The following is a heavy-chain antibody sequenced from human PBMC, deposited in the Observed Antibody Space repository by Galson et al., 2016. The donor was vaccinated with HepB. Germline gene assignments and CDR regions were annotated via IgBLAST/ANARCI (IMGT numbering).Heavy chain of an antibody. J-gene: IGHJ4*02. D-gene: IGHD3-9*01. V-gene: IGHV3-15*01. CDR1: GFPFTNAW. Sequence: SLRLSCAASGFPFTNAWMTWVRQAPGKGLEWIGRIKSKADSGTIHYAAPVTGRFTISRDDSKSMLFLEMSSLSIEDTAVYHCTTFRYVDDYWGQGVLVTVSS. CDR2: IKSKADSGTI. CDR3: TTFRYVDDY.